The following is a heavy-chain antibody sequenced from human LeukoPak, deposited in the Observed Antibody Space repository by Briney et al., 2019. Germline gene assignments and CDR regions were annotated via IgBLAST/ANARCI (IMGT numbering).Heavy chain of an antibody. CDR3: ARDQSHFGSGSPSNY. Sequence: ASVKVSCKASGYTFTSYGISWVRQAPGQGLEWLGWISPYNGNTNGAQRLQGRVTMTRDTSTSTAYMELTSLRSDDTAVYYCARDQSHFGSGSPSNYWVQGTLVTVSS. CDR2: ISPYNGNT. D-gene: IGHD3-10*01. J-gene: IGHJ4*02. CDR1: GYTFTSYG. V-gene: IGHV1-18*01.